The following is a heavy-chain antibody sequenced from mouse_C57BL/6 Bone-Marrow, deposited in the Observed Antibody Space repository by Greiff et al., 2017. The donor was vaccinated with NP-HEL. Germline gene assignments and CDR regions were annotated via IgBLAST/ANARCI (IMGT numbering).Heavy chain of an antibody. V-gene: IGHV3-6*01. Sequence: EVKLQESGPGLVKPSQSLSLTCSVTGYSITSGYYWNWIRQFPGNKLEWMGYISYDGSNNYNPSLKNRISITRDTSKNQFFLKLNSVTTEDTATYYCARGGDGRPCYAMDYWGQGTSVTVSS. CDR1: GYSITSGYY. D-gene: IGHD2-12*01. CDR2: ISYDGSN. J-gene: IGHJ4*01. CDR3: ARGGDGRPCYAMDY.